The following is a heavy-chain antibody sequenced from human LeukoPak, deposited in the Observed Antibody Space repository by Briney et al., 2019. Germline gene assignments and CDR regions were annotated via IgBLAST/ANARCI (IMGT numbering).Heavy chain of an antibody. Sequence: GSLRLSCAASGITLSNSWMSWVRQAPGKGPGWVATIKPDGSAQYYVDSVKGRFTISRDNAKNSLFLQINSLRAEDTAVYYCANGGTYSSGPWGQGTLVTVSS. D-gene: IGHD3-22*01. CDR1: GITLSNSW. J-gene: IGHJ5*02. CDR2: IKPDGSAQ. CDR3: ANGGTYSSGP. V-gene: IGHV3-7*01.